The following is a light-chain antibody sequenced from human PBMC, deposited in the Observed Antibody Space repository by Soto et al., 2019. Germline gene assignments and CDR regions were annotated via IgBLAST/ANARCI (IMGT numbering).Light chain of an antibody. CDR1: SSDVGGYNS. Sequence: QSVLTQPASVPGSPGQSITISCTGTSSDVGGYNSVSWYRQDPGKAPKLMIYDVTNRPSGVSNRFSGSKSGNTASLTISGLQAEDEADYYCSSFKSSITYVFGTGTKVTVL. J-gene: IGLJ1*01. CDR3: SSFKSSITYV. V-gene: IGLV2-14*01. CDR2: DVT.